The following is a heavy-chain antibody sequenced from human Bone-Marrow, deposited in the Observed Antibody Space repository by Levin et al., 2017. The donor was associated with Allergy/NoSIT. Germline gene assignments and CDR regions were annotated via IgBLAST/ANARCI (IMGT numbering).Heavy chain of an antibody. Sequence: SETLSLTCTISGAFISNYYWSWIRQPPGKGLEWIGFISYSGSTTYNPSLDSRTIISIDLSKNHFSLRLRSVTAADPAVYYCATVPVYGMDVWGQGTTVTVS. CDR3: ATVPVYGMDV. J-gene: IGHJ6*02. CDR1: GAFISNYY. D-gene: IGHD2-8*02. CDR2: ISYSGST. V-gene: IGHV4-59*01.